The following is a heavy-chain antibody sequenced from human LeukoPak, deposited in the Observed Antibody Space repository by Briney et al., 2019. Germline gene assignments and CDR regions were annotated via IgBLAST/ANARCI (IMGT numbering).Heavy chain of an antibody. CDR2: ISYDGNTK. D-gene: IGHD1-1*01. CDR1: GLTFSNFP. V-gene: IGHV3-30*09. CDR3: AREAIGTTKSDDAFDI. J-gene: IGHJ3*02. Sequence: GGSLRLSCAATGLTFSNFPMHWVRQAPGKGLEWVAVISYDGNTKYYADSVKGRFAITRDNSKNTLFLQMNSLRAEDTAVYYCAREAIGTTKSDDAFDIWGQGTMVAVSS.